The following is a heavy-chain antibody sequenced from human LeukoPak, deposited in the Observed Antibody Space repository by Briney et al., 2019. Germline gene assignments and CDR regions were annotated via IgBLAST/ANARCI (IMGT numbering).Heavy chain of an antibody. CDR3: ARVTEYIPEDYFDY. CDR2: IYYTGSS. CDR1: GESITSYY. Sequence: SETLSLSCIVSGESITSYYWSWIRQPPGKGLEWIGYIYYTGSSKYNPSLKSRGILSVDTSENQFYLTLNSVTAADTAVYYCARVTEYIPEDYFDYWGQGTLITVSS. J-gene: IGHJ4*02. V-gene: IGHV4-59*01. D-gene: IGHD6-6*01.